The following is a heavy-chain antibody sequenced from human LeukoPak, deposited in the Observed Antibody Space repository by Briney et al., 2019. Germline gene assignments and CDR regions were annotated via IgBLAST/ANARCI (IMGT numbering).Heavy chain of an antibody. CDR3: AKVSFPRMAMVPFDY. CDR2: ISSSSSYI. Sequence: GGSLRLSCAASGFTFSSYSMNWVRQAPGKGLEWVSSISSSSSYIYYADSVKGRFTISRDNSKNTLYLQMNSLRAEDTAVYYCAKVSFPRMAMVPFDYWGQGTLVTVSS. CDR1: GFTFSSYS. J-gene: IGHJ4*02. D-gene: IGHD3-10*01. V-gene: IGHV3-21*04.